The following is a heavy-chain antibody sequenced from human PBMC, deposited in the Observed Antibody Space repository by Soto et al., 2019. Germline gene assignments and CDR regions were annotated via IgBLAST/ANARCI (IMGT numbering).Heavy chain of an antibody. CDR3: ARDSSGCSSTSCPYYYYYYGMDV. Sequence: PGGSLRLSCAASGFTFSSYAMHWVRQAPGKGLEWVAVISYDGSNKYYADSVKGRFTISRDNSKNTLYLQMNSLRAEDTAVYYCARDSSGCSSTSCPYYYYYYGMDVWGQGTTVTVSS. V-gene: IGHV3-30-3*01. J-gene: IGHJ6*02. CDR1: GFTFSSYA. D-gene: IGHD2-2*01. CDR2: ISYDGSNK.